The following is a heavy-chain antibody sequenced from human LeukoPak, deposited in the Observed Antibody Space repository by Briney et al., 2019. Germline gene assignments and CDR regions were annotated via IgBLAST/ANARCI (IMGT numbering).Heavy chain of an antibody. Sequence: GGSLRLSCAASGFTFSSYSMNWVRQAPGKGLEWVSYISSSSSTIYYADSVRGRFTISRDNAKNSLYLQMSSLRAEDTAVYYCARGPSGIPDYWGQGTLVTVSS. CDR3: ARGPSGIPDY. J-gene: IGHJ4*02. CDR2: ISSSSSTI. CDR1: GFTFSSYS. V-gene: IGHV3-48*01. D-gene: IGHD6-19*01.